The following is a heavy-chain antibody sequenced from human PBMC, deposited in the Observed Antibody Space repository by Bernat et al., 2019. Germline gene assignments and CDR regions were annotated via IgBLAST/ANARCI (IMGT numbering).Heavy chain of an antibody. CDR3: TTGALSGSYMYAFDI. J-gene: IGHJ3*02. CDR2: VKGKKNGETT. D-gene: IGHD1-26*01. Sequence: EVQLVESGGGLLKPGGSFRSSGVGSGFTFGTAGMPWVRQAPGQGRGWVGGVKGKKNGETTDYAAPVKGRFTISRDDSKNTVYLQMDNVKTEDTAVYYCTTGALSGSYMYAFDIWGQGTMVTVSS. V-gene: IGHV3-15*01. CDR1: GFTFGTAG.